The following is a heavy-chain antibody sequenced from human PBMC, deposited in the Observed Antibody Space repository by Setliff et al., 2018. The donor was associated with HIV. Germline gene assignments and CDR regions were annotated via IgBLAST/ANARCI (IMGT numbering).Heavy chain of an antibody. D-gene: IGHD2-2*01. CDR3: ARKPTGSPSDY. CDR2: ISPYNGNT. V-gene: IGHV1-18*01. J-gene: IGHJ4*02. Sequence: ASVKVSCKASGYTFSNYGISWVRQAPGQGLEWMGWISPYNGNTNDVQKLQGRVTITTDTSTSTAYMELRSLRSDDTALYYCARKPTGSPSDYWGQGTLVTVSS. CDR1: GYTFSNYG.